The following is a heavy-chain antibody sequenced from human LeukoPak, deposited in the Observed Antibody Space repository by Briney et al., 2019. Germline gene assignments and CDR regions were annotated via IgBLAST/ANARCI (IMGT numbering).Heavy chain of an antibody. V-gene: IGHV3-74*01. Sequence: GGSLRLSCAASGFTFSSYWMHWVRHAPGKGLVWVSRINTDGCSTSYADSVKGRFTISRDNAKNTLYLQMNSLRAEDTAVYDCASSPSTTTTYWGQGTLVTVSS. CDR3: ASSPSTTTTY. J-gene: IGHJ4*02. CDR2: INTDGCST. D-gene: IGHD4-17*01. CDR1: GFTFSSYW.